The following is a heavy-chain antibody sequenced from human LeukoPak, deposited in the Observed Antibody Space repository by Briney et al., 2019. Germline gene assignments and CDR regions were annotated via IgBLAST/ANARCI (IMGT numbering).Heavy chain of an antibody. J-gene: IGHJ4*02. CDR1: GLTFSSYG. CDR3: ANPPSSGATVIDY. Sequence: GGSLRLSCAASGLTFSSYGMHWVRQAPGKGLEWVAFIRYDGSNKDYADSVKGRFTISRDNSKNTLYLQMNSLRIEDTAVYYCANPPSSGATVIDYWGQGTLVTVSS. CDR2: IRYDGSNK. V-gene: IGHV3-30*02. D-gene: IGHD1-26*01.